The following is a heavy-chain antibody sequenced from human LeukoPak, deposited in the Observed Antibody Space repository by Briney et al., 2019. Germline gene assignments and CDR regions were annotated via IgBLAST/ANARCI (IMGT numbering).Heavy chain of an antibody. CDR2: IYYSGRT. J-gene: IGHJ4*02. CDR3: ARQKPDTTVTMWDPKNLDY. V-gene: IGHV4-39*01. D-gene: IGHD4-17*01. CDR1: GGSIGSSSYY. Sequence: SETLSLTCTVSGGSIGSSSYYCGSVRQPPGEGLEWNGNIYYSGRTYYNPSLKSRVTISVDTSKNQFSLKLSSVTAADTAVYYCARQKPDTTVTMWDPKNLDYWGQGTLVTVSS.